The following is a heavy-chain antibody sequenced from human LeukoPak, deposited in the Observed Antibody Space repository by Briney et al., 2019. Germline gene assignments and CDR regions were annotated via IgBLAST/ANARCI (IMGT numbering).Heavy chain of an antibody. CDR1: GFTFSSYW. Sequence: GGSLRLSCAASGFTFSSYWMSWVRQAPGKGLEWVASINEDGSDKYYVDSVKGRFTIYRDNAKNSLYLQMNSLRAEDTAVYYCARDTYRFDDYWGQGTLVTVSS. CDR3: ARDTYRFDDY. J-gene: IGHJ4*02. CDR2: INEDGSDK. V-gene: IGHV3-7*01.